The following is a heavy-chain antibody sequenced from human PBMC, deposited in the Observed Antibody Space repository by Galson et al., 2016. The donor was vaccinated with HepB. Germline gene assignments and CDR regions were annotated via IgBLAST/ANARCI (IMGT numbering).Heavy chain of an antibody. CDR3: VRLGTAAAVANRRGSIY. J-gene: IGHJ4*02. D-gene: IGHD6-25*01. Sequence: SETLSLTCTVSGDSIRNVDRHWGWFRQSPGKGLEYIGSIHSSGTSYYNPSLTSRITVSADTSRNQFFLSLTSVTAADTAIYYCVRLGTAAAVANRRGSIYWSQGTRVSVSS. CDR2: IHSSGTS. CDR1: GDSIRNVDRH. V-gene: IGHV4-39*01.